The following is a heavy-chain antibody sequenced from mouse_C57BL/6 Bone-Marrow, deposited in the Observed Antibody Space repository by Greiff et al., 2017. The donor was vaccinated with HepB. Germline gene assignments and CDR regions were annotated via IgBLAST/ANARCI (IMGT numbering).Heavy chain of an antibody. V-gene: IGHV1-54*01. Sequence: QVQLQQSGAELVRPGTSVKVSCKASGYAFTNYLIEWVKQRPGQGLEWIGVINPGSGGTNYNEKFKGKATLTADKSSSTAYMQLSSLTSEDSAVYICAREVDYPTYAMDYWGQGTSVTVSS. J-gene: IGHJ4*01. CDR2: INPGSGGT. CDR3: AREVDYPTYAMDY. D-gene: IGHD2-4*01. CDR1: GYAFTNYL.